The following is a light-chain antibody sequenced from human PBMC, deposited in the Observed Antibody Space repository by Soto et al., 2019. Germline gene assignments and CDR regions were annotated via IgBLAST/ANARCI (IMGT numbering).Light chain of an antibody. CDR1: NIEIKS. CDR2: DDG. V-gene: IGLV3-21*02. J-gene: IGLJ2*01. CDR3: QVWDTTNPVI. Sequence: SYELTQPPSVSVAPGQTARITCGGNNIEIKSVHWYQQKPGQALVLVVYDDGDRTTGIPERFSGSKSGNRATLTTSRVEAGDEADYYCQVWDTTNPVIFGGGTKVTVL.